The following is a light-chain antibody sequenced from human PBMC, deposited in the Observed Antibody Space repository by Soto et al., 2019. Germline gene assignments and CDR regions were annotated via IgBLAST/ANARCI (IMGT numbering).Light chain of an antibody. V-gene: IGKV1-39*01. CDR2: AAS. CDR1: RDISTY. CDR3: QQYTDWPIT. Sequence: DIQMTQSPSSLSASVGDRVTMTCQASRDISTYLNWYQQKPGKAPKLLIYAASSLQSGVPSRFSGSGSGTDFTLTITSLQSDDFAVYFCQQYTDWPITFGQGTRLEIK. J-gene: IGKJ5*01.